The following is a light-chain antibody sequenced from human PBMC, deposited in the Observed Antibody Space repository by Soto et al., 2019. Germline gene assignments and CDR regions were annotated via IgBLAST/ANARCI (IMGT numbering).Light chain of an antibody. CDR3: SSYAGSNNLV. V-gene: IGLV2-8*01. CDR2: EVD. CDR1: SSDVGGHNY. Sequence: QSALTQPPSASGSPGQSVTISCTGTSSDVGGHNYVSWYQQDPGKAPKFMIYEVDKRPSGVPDRFSGSKSGNTASLTVSGLQAEDEADYYCSSYAGSNNLVFGGGTKLTVL. J-gene: IGLJ3*02.